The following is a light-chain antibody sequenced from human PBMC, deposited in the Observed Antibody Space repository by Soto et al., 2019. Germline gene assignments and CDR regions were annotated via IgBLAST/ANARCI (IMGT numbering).Light chain of an antibody. CDR2: EVT. J-gene: IGLJ1*01. CDR3: SSYAATNNYV. V-gene: IGLV2-8*01. CDR1: SSDVGGYNF. Sequence: QSALAQPPSASGSPGQSVTISCTGTSSDVGGYNFVSWYQQHPGKAPQLIIYEVTKRPSGVPDRFSGSKSGNTASLTVSGLQTEDEADYYCSSYAATNNYVFGSGTKVTV.